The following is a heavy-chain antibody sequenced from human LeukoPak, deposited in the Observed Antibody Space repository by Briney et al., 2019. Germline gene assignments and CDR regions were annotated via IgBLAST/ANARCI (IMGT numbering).Heavy chain of an antibody. D-gene: IGHD4-17*01. J-gene: IGHJ4*02. Sequence: GGSLRLSCAASGFTVSSNYMFWVRQAPGKGLEWVSVIYSSGGTYYADSVQGRFTISRDNSKNTLYLQMNSLRAEDTAVYYCAKDHGYGDYSLDYWGQGTLVTVSS. V-gene: IGHV3-53*01. CDR1: GFTVSSNY. CDR3: AKDHGYGDYSLDY. CDR2: IYSSGGT.